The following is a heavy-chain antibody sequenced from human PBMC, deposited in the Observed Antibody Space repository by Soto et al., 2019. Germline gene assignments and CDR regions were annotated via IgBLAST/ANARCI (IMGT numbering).Heavy chain of an antibody. CDR2: ISYDGSNK. J-gene: IGHJ2*01. Sequence: QVQLVESGGGVVQPGRSLRLSCAASGFTFSSYAMHWVRQAPGKGLEWVAVISYDGSNKYYADSVKGRFTISRDNSKNTLYLQMNSLRAEDTAVYYCARPRGRNDNNWGYFDLWGRGTLVTVSS. CDR3: ARPRGRNDNNWGYFDL. CDR1: GFTFSSYA. V-gene: IGHV3-30-3*01. D-gene: IGHD3-16*01.